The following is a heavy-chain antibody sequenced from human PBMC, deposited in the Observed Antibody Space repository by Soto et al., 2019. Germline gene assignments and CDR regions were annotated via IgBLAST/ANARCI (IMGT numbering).Heavy chain of an antibody. CDR2: VSGSAAGT. CDR1: GFTFSSFA. J-gene: IGHJ4*02. V-gene: IGHV3-23*01. D-gene: IGHD4-17*01. Sequence: GGSLRLSCAGSGFTFSSFAVSWVRQAPGKGLEWVSGVSGSAAGTHYADSVKGRFTISRDNSKNTVYLEMNSLRAEDSAVYYCARTNSYYGDFDSWGQGTLVTVSS. CDR3: ARTNSYYGDFDS.